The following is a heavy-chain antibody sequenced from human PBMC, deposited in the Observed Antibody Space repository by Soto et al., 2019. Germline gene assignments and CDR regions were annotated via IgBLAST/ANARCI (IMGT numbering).Heavy chain of an antibody. Sequence: SVKVSCKASGGTFSSYTISWVRQAPGQRLEWMGRIIPILGIANYAQKFQGRVTITADKSTSTAYMELSSLRSEDTAVYYCARDSRRSGYYDFWSGSSWGQGTLVTVSS. V-gene: IGHV1-69*04. CDR1: GGTFSSYT. CDR2: IIPILGIA. D-gene: IGHD3-3*01. CDR3: ARDSRRSGYYDFWSGSS. J-gene: IGHJ5*02.